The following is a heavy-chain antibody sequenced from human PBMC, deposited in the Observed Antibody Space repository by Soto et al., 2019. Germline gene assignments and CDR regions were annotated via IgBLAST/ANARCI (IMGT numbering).Heavy chain of an antibody. J-gene: IGHJ4*02. Sequence: GEALKISCKGSGYSFTTYWIAWVRQMPGKGLEWMGIIYPGDSDTRYSPSFQGQVTISADKSISTAYLQWSSLRASDTAMYYCARRISTGWQLDYWGQGTLVTVSS. CDR3: ARRISTGWQLDY. CDR2: IYPGDSDT. V-gene: IGHV5-51*01. CDR1: GYSFTTYW. D-gene: IGHD6-19*01.